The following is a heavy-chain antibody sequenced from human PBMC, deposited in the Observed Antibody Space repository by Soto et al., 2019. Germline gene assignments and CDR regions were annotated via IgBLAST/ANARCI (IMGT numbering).Heavy chain of an antibody. V-gene: IGHV4-34*01. Sequence: QVHLQQWGAGLLKSSETLSLTCAVYGGSFSGYYWSWIRQPPGKGLEWIGEINHSGITNYNPSLKSRITISGDTSTNQFSLNLTSMTAADTAVYYCARGSVDYNFWSGYYSRFYYFDFWGQGTLVTVSS. CDR1: GGSFSGYY. J-gene: IGHJ4*02. CDR3: ARGSVDYNFWSGYYSRFYYFDF. D-gene: IGHD3-3*01. CDR2: INHSGIT.